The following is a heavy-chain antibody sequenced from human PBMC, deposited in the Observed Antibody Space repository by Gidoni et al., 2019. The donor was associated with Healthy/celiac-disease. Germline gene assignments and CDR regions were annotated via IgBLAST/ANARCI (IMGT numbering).Heavy chain of an antibody. D-gene: IGHD3-10*01. CDR3: ARMHYYGSGSYWDYYYGMDV. V-gene: IGHV3-33*01. Sequence: QVQLVESGGGVVQPGRSLRLSCAASGFTFSSYGMHWVRQAPGKGLGWVAVIWYDGSNKYYADSVKGRFTISRDNSKNTLYLQMNSLRAEDTAVYYCARMHYYGSGSYWDYYYGMDVWGQGTTVTVSS. J-gene: IGHJ6*02. CDR2: IWYDGSNK. CDR1: GFTFSSYG.